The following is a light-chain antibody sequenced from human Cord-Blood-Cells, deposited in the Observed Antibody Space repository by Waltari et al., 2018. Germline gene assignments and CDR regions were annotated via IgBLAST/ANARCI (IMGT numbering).Light chain of an antibody. J-gene: IGKJ3*01. CDR1: QSISSY. CDR3: QQCDSTPFT. V-gene: IGKV1-39*01. Sequence: DLPINPFPSSLFATVGGRVHITCPASQSISSYLNWYQQKPGKAPKLLIYAASNLQSGVPSRFSGSGSGTDFTLTISSLQPEDIATYYCQQCDSTPFTFGPGTKVEIK. CDR2: AAS.